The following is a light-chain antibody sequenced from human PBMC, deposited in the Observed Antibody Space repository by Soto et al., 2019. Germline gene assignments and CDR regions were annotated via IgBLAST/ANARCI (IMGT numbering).Light chain of an antibody. CDR3: QHYDTSPPYT. V-gene: IGKV3-20*01. J-gene: IGKJ2*01. Sequence: EIVLTQSPGTLSLSPGERATLSCRASQSIANTYLAWYQQKPGQAPRLLIYGASSRATGIPDRFSGSGSGTDFTLTISRLEPEDFAVYYCQHYDTSPPYTFGQGTKLEI. CDR2: GAS. CDR1: QSIANTY.